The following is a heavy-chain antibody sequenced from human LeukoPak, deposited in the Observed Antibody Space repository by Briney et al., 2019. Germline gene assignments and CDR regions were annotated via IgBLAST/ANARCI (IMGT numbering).Heavy chain of an antibody. J-gene: IGHJ3*02. CDR2: VYYIGST. CDR1: GGSISSYY. D-gene: IGHD5-24*01. V-gene: IGHV4-39*07. CDR3: AREDAEQMDNSFDI. Sequence: SETLSLTCTVSGGSISSYYWGWIRQPPGKGPEWIGSVYYIGSTFYNPSLKSRLTISIDTSKNQFSLKLRSVTAADTAVYYCAREDAEQMDNSFDIWSQGTMVTVSS.